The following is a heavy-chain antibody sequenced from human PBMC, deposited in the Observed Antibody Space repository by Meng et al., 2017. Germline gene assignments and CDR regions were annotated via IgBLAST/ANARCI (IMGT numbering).Heavy chain of an antibody. D-gene: IGHD3-10*01. CDR1: GGSFSGYY. V-gene: IGHV4-34*01. Sequence: VQLQQGGVGLLKPSETLSLTCAGYGGSFSGYYWSWIRQPPGKGLEWIGEINHSGSTNYNPSLKSRVTISVDTSKNQFSLKLSSVTAADTAVYYCARGLRITMVRGVKGWFDPWGQGTLVTVSS. CDR3: ARGLRITMVRGVKGWFDP. CDR2: INHSGST. J-gene: IGHJ5*02.